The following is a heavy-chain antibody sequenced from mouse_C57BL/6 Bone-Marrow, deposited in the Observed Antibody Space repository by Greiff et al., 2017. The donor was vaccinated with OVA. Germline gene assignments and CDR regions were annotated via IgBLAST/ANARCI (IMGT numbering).Heavy chain of an antibody. D-gene: IGHD3-3*01. V-gene: IGHV1-50*01. CDR1: GYTFTSYW. CDR2: IDPSDSYT. J-gene: IGHJ3*01. Sequence: QVQLQQPGAELVKPGASVKLSCKASGYTFTSYWMQWVKQRPGQGLEWIGEIDPSDSYTNYNQKFKGKATLTVDTSSSTAYMQLSSLTSEDSAVYDCARIPGTGAWFAYWGQGTLVTVSA. CDR3: ARIPGTGAWFAY.